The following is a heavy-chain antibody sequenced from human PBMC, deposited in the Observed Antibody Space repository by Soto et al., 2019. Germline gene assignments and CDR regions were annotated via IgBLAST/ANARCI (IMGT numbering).Heavy chain of an antibody. Sequence: GGSLRLSCAASGLTFSTYAMSWVRQAPGKGLEWVSTIYSSGDRIYYADSVKGRFTISRDNSKNTLYLQMNSLGAEDTAVYYCAKGPISPYGMDVWGQGTTVTV. CDR2: IYSSGDRI. V-gene: IGHV3-23*01. CDR1: GLTFSTYA. D-gene: IGHD3-3*01. J-gene: IGHJ6*02. CDR3: AKGPISPYGMDV.